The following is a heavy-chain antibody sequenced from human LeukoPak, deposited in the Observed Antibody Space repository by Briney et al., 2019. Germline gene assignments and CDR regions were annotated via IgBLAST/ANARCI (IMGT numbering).Heavy chain of an antibody. D-gene: IGHD5-24*01. J-gene: IGHJ4*02. CDR1: GFTFSSYW. CDR2: IKQDGTEK. CDR3: ARSRDGYKYYFDY. Sequence: GSLRLSCAASGFTFSSYWMSWVRQAPGKGLEWVANIKQDGTEKYYVDSVKGRFSISRDNAKNSLYLQMNSLRAEDTAVYYCARSRDGYKYYFDYWGQGTLVTVSS. V-gene: IGHV3-7*04.